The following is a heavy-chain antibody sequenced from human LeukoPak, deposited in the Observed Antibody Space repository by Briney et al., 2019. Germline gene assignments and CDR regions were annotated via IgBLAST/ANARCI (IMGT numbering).Heavy chain of an antibody. J-gene: IGHJ5*02. CDR3: AREVTIIAAARFDP. CDR2: ISSSSSYI. D-gene: IGHD6-13*01. Sequence: GGSLRLSCAASGFTFSSYSMNWVRQAPGKGLEWVSSISSSSSYIYYADSVKGRFTIFRDNAKNSLYLQMNSLRAEDTAVYYCAREVTIIAAARFDPWGQGALVTVSS. V-gene: IGHV3-21*01. CDR1: GFTFSSYS.